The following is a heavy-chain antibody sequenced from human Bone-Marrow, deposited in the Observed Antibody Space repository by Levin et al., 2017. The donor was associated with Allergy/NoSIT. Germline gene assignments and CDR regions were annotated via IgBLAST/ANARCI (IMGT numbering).Heavy chain of an antibody. Sequence: KISCQASGGALSNYVLGWVRQAPGQGLEWMGGVNPVFGTTDYAQKFQGRVTVSTDKLTNTAYMELNGLTFEDTALFFCATKAGYCIDTVCYTLDYWGQGTFITVSS. V-gene: IGHV1-69*05. CDR2: VNPVFGTT. D-gene: IGHD2-15*01. CDR1: GGALSNYV. J-gene: IGHJ4*02. CDR3: ATKAGYCIDTVCYTLDY.